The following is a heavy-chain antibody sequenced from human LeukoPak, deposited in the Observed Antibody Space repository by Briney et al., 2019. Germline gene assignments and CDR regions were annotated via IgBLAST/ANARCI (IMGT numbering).Heavy chain of an antibody. J-gene: IGHJ4*02. CDR2: INHSGST. CDR3: ARGGYPETAYCDY. D-gene: IGHD6-25*01. CDR1: GGSFSGYY. V-gene: IGHV4-34*01. Sequence: PSETLSLTCAVYGGSFSGYYWSWIRQPPGRGLEWIGEINHSGSTNYNPSLKSRVTISLDTSKNQFSLKLSSVTAADTAVYYCARGGYPETAYCDYWGQGNLVTVSS.